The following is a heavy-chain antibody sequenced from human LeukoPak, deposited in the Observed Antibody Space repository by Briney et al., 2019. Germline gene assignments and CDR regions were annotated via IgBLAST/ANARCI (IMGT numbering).Heavy chain of an antibody. CDR3: AKDKYDFHDAFDI. J-gene: IGHJ3*02. CDR2: ISGSGGSA. V-gene: IGHV3-23*01. D-gene: IGHD3-3*01. CDR1: GFTFSSYA. Sequence: GGSLRLSCAASGFTFSSYAMSWVRQAPGKGLEWVSAISGSGGSAYYADSVKGRFTISRDNSKNTLYLQMNSLRAEDTAVYYCAKDKYDFHDAFDIWGQGTMVTVSS.